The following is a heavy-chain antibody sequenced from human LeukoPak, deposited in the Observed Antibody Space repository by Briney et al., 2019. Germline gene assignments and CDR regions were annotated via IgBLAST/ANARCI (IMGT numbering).Heavy chain of an antibody. V-gene: IGHV4-61*02. D-gene: IGHD5-18*01. CDR3: ARSRQLSLPFDY. J-gene: IGHJ4*02. CDR2: VFTSGST. CDR1: GGSISGGSYY. Sequence: PSETLSLTCTVSGGSISGGSYYWSWLRQPAGKGLEWIRRVFTSGSTNYNPSLKSRVTMSVDTSKNQFSLKLSSVTAADTAVYYCARSRQLSLPFDYWGQGTLVTVSS.